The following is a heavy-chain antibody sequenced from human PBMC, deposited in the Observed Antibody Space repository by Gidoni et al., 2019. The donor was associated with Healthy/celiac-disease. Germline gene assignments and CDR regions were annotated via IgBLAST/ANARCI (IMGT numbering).Heavy chain of an antibody. D-gene: IGHD1-26*01. J-gene: IGHJ4*02. CDR1: GGSISSGGYY. Sequence: QVQLQESGPGLVKPSQPLSLTCTVSGGSISSGGYYWSWIRQHPGKGLEWIGYIYYSGSTYYNPSLKSRVTISVDTSKNQFSLKLSSVTAADTAVYYCARTPWEMATIPFDYWGQGTLVTVSS. CDR2: IYYSGST. V-gene: IGHV4-31*03. CDR3: ARTPWEMATIPFDY.